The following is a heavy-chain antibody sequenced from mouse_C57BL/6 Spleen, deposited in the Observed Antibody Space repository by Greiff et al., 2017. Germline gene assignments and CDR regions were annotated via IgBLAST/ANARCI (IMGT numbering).Heavy chain of an antibody. CDR2: IDPSDSST. CDR3: ARRGWLREDAMGY. CDR1: GYTFTSYW. J-gene: IGHJ4*01. D-gene: IGHD2-2*01. Sequence: QVQLQQPGAELVKPGASVKLSCKASGYTFTSYWMQWVKQRPGQGLEWIGEIDPSDSSTSYNQKFKGKATLTVDPSSSTAYMQLSSLTSEDSAVYCGARRGWLREDAMGYWGQGASVTVSS. V-gene: IGHV1-50*01.